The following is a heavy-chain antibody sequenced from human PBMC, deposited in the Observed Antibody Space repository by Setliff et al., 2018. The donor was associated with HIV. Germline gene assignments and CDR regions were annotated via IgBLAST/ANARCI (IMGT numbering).Heavy chain of an antibody. CDR1: GGSISSSSYY. J-gene: IGHJ4*02. V-gene: IGHV4-39*07. CDR3: ARGLRGRFDY. CDR2: IYYSGST. Sequence: SETLSLTCTVSGGSISSSSYYWGWIRQPPGKGLEWIGNIYYSGSTYYNPSLKSRVTISVDTSKNQFSLKLSSVTAADTAVYYCARGLRGRFDYWGQGTLVTVSS.